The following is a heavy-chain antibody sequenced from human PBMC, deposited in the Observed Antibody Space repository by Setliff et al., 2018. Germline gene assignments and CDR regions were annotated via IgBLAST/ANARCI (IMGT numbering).Heavy chain of an antibody. CDR3: ARALASAGTVFFDY. CDR2: IYPRDSHT. CDR1: GYTFTSYW. J-gene: IGHJ4*02. Sequence: GESLKISCKGSGYTFTSYWIGWVRQMPGKGLEWLGIIYPRDSHTRYSPSFQGQVTISADRSISTAYLQWSSLKASDTAMYYCARALASAGTVFFDYWGQGTLVTVSS. D-gene: IGHD6-13*01. V-gene: IGHV5-51*01.